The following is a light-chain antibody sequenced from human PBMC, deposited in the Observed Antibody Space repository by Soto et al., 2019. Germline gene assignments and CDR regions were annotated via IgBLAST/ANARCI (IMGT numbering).Light chain of an antibody. CDR2: DVS. CDR3: SRSTSSSSPVV. Sequence: QSALTQPASVSGSPGQSITISCTGTSSDVGGYNYVSWYQQHPGKAPKLMIYDVSNRPSGVSNRFSGSKSGNTASLTISGRLAADEADYYCSRSTSSSSPVVFGGGTKVTVL. CDR1: SSDVGGYNY. J-gene: IGLJ2*01. V-gene: IGLV2-14*01.